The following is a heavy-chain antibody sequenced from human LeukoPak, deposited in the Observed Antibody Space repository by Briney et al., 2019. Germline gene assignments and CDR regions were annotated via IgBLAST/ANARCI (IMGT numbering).Heavy chain of an antibody. CDR1: GGSVSSRSHY. D-gene: IGHD2-8*02. Sequence: SETLSLTCSVSGGSVSSRSHYWGWIRQPPGKGLEWIGSIYYSGSTYYAPSLKSRVTVSVDTSKNQFSLKLSSVTAADTAVYYCARLPTDLLAFDYWGQGTLVTVSS. V-gene: IGHV4-39*01. CDR3: ARLPTDLLAFDY. CDR2: IYYSGST. J-gene: IGHJ4*02.